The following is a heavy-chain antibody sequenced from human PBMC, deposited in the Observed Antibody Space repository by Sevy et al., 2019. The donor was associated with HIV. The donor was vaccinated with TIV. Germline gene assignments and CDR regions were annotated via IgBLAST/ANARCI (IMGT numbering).Heavy chain of an antibody. CDR1: GFTFSSYA. CDR2: ISSNGGST. D-gene: IGHD3-3*01. Sequence: GGSLRLSCSASGFTFSSYAMHWVRQAPGKGLEYVSAISSNGGSTYYADSVKGRFTISRDNSKNTLYLQMSSLRAEDTAVYYCVKDRVTIFGVVIINYYYYMDVGGKGTTVTVSS. V-gene: IGHV3-64D*06. J-gene: IGHJ6*03. CDR3: VKDRVTIFGVVIINYYYYMDV.